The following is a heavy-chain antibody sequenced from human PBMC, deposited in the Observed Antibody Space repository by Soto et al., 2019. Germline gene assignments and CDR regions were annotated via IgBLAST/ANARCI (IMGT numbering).Heavy chain of an antibody. CDR1: GFTFSSYW. D-gene: IGHD6-13*01. J-gene: IGHJ5*02. V-gene: IGHV3-7*01. CDR2: IKQDGSEE. CDR3: ARSGNSRNGGFDP. Sequence: EVQLVESGGGLVQPGGSLRLSCATSGFTFSSYWMSWVRRAPGKGLEWVANIKQDGSEEYYVDSVKGRFTISRDNAKNSLYLEMNSLGAEDTAVYYCARSGNSRNGGFDPWGQGTLVTVSS.